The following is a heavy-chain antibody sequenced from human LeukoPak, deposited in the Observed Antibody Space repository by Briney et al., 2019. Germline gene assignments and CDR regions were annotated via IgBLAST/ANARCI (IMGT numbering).Heavy chain of an antibody. J-gene: IGHJ4*02. CDR2: FTSMSRTI. CDR1: GFTFSDYY. Sequence: GGSLRLSCAASGFTFSDYYMSWVRQAPGKGLEWVSSFTSMSRTIYYADSVKGRFTISRDDAKKSLYLQMNSLRVEDTAIYYCARQSSGIAATDKIDYWGQGTLVTVSS. V-gene: IGHV3-11*04. CDR3: ARQSSGIAATDKIDY. D-gene: IGHD6-13*01.